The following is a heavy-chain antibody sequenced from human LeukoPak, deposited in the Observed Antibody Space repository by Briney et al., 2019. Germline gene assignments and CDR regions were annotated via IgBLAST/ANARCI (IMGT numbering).Heavy chain of an antibody. CDR2: IIPIFGTA. CDR3: ARSSMAEVWFFDL. D-gene: IGHD5-24*01. V-gene: IGHV1-69*06. Sequence: ASVKVSCKASGGTFSSYAISWVRQAPGQGLEWMGGIIPIFGTANYAQRFQGRVTITADKSTNTAYMELRSLTSEDTAFYYCARSSMAEVWFFDLWGRGTLVTVSS. J-gene: IGHJ2*01. CDR1: GGTFSSYA.